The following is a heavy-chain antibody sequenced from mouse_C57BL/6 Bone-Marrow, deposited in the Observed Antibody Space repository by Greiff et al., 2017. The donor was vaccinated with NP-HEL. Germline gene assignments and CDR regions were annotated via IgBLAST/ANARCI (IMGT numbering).Heavy chain of an antibody. CDR2: ISSGSSTI. CDR1: GFTFSDYG. CDR3: ARGGYYGSRDWFAY. V-gene: IGHV5-17*01. J-gene: IGHJ3*01. D-gene: IGHD1-1*01. Sequence: EVKVVESGGGLVKPGGSLKLSCAASGFTFSDYGMHWVRQAPEKGLEWVAYISSGSSTIYYADTVKGRFTISRDNAKNTLFLQMTSLRSEDTAMYYCARGGYYGSRDWFAYWGQGTLVTVSA.